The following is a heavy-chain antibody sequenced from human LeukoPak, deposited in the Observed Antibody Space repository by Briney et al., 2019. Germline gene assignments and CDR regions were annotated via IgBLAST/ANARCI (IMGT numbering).Heavy chain of an antibody. CDR3: ASGYCSGGSCYPAWFDP. Sequence: ASVKVSCKASGYTFTSYYMHWVRQAPGQGLEWMGIINPSGGSTSYAQKFQGRVTMTRDMSTSTVYMELSSLRSEDTAVYYCASGYCSGGSCYPAWFDPWGQGTLVTVSS. V-gene: IGHV1-46*01. D-gene: IGHD2-15*01. CDR2: INPSGGST. CDR1: GYTFTSYY. J-gene: IGHJ5*02.